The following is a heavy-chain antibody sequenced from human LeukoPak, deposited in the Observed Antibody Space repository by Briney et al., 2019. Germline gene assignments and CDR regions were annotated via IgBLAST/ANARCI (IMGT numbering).Heavy chain of an antibody. V-gene: IGHV3-11*06. CDR2: ISSSSSYT. CDR3: ARVVAVAGDFDY. J-gene: IGHJ4*02. CDR1: GFTFSDYY. D-gene: IGHD6-19*01. Sequence: GGSLRLSCAASGFTFSDYYMSWIRQAPGKGLEWVSYISSSSSYTNYADSVKGRFTISRDNAKNSLYLQMNSLRAEDTAVYYCARVVAVAGDFDYWGQGTLVTVSS.